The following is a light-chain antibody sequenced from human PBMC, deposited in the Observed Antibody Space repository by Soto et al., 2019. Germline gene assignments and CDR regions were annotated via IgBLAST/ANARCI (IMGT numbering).Light chain of an antibody. V-gene: IGKV3-20*01. CDR3: QQYDTSPPMYT. J-gene: IGKJ2*01. CDR1: QSVSSSY. Sequence: EIVLTQSPGTLSLSPGERATFSCRASQSVSSSYIAWYQQKRGQAPRRLIYGASSRATGIPDRFSGSGSGTDFTLTISRLEPDDVAVYYCQQYDTSPPMYTFGQGTKVDIK. CDR2: GAS.